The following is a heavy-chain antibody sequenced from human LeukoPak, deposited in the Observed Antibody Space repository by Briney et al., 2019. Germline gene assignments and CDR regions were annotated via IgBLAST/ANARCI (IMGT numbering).Heavy chain of an antibody. J-gene: IGHJ5*02. V-gene: IGHV4-34*01. CDR2: INHSGST. CDR1: GGSFSGYY. D-gene: IGHD3-3*01. CDR3: ARGNYDFWSGLQTPNWFDP. Sequence: SETLSLTCAVYGGSFSGYYWSWIRQPPGKGLEWIGEINHSGSTNYNPSLKSRVTISEDTSKNQFSLKLSSVTAADTAVYYCARGNYDFWSGLQTPNWFDPWGQGTLVTVSS.